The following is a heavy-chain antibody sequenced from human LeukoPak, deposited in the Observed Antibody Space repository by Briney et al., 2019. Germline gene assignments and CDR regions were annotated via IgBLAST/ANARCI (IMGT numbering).Heavy chain of an antibody. CDR3: ARGGARYLDA. D-gene: IGHD3-9*01. CDR1: GFTFSDYY. J-gene: IGHJ5*02. Sequence: GGSLRLSCAASGFTFSDYYMSWARQAPGKGLEWVAKMKEDGSDIHYVDSVKGRFTICRDNAKNSLCLQMSSLRVEDTAIYYCARGGARYLDAWGQGILVTVSS. V-gene: IGHV3-7*01. CDR2: MKEDGSDI.